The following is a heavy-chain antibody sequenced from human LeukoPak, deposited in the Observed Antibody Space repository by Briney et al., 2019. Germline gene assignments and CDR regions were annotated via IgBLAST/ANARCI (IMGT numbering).Heavy chain of an antibody. D-gene: IGHD3-22*01. CDR3: ARTYYYDSSGYPPFDY. Sequence: ASVKVSCKASGYTFTGYYLHWVRQAPGQGLEWMGWINPNSGGTSFAQKFQGRVTMTRDTSISTAYMELSRLRSDDTAVYYCARTYYYDSSGYPPFDYWGQGTLVTVSS. CDR1: GYTFTGYY. V-gene: IGHV1-2*02. CDR2: INPNSGGT. J-gene: IGHJ4*02.